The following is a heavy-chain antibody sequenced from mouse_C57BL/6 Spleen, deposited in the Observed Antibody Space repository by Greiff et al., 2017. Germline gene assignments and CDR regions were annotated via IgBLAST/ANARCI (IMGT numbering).Heavy chain of an antibody. Sequence: EVKLMESGAELVKPGASVKLSCTASGFNIKDYYMHWVKQRTEQGLEWIGRIDPEDGETKYAPKFQGKATITADTSSNTAYLQLSSLTSEDTAVYYCARGPSQAAYAMDYWGQGTSVTVSS. V-gene: IGHV14-2*01. CDR1: GFNIKDYY. CDR3: ARGPSQAAYAMDY. CDR2: IDPEDGET. D-gene: IGHD3-2*02. J-gene: IGHJ4*01.